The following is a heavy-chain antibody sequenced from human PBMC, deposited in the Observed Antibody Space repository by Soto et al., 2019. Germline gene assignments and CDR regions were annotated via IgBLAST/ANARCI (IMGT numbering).Heavy chain of an antibody. V-gene: IGHV1-24*01. CDR2: FDPEDGET. CDR3: ATSITMIVVVIHAEYFQH. J-gene: IGHJ1*01. D-gene: IGHD3-22*01. Sequence: ASVKVSCKVSGYTLTELSMHWVRQAPGKGLEWMGGFDPEDGETIYAQKFQGRVTMTEDTSTDTAYMELSSLRSEDTAVYYCATSITMIVVVIHAEYFQHWGQGTLVTVSS. CDR1: GYTLTELS.